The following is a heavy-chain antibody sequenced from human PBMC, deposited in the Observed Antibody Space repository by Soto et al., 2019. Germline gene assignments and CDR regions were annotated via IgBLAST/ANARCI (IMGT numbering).Heavy chain of an antibody. Sequence: SVKVSCKASGGTFSSYAISWVRQAPGQGLEWMGGIIPIFGTANYAQKFQGRVTITADKSTSTAYMELSSLRSEDTAVYYCARDVGAHIVVVPAASHGMDVWGQGTTVTVSS. J-gene: IGHJ6*02. CDR1: GGTFSSYA. CDR3: ARDVGAHIVVVPAASHGMDV. V-gene: IGHV1-69*06. D-gene: IGHD2-2*01. CDR2: IIPIFGTA.